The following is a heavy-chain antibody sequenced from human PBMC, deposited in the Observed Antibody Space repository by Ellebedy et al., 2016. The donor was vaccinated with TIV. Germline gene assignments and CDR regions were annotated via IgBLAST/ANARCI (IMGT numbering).Heavy chain of an antibody. CDR3: ARERSGSYFDY. Sequence: MPSETLSLTCTVSGGSISSYYWSWIRQPPGKGLEWIGYIYYSGSTNYNPSLKSRVTISVDTSKNQFSLKLSSVTAADTAVYYCARERSGSYFDYWGQGILVTVSS. D-gene: IGHD1-26*01. J-gene: IGHJ4*02. CDR1: GGSISSYY. V-gene: IGHV4-59*01. CDR2: IYYSGST.